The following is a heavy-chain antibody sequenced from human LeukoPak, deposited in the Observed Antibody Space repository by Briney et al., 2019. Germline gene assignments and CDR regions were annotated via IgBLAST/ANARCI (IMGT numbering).Heavy chain of an antibody. CDR1: GFTFSNAW. Sequence: GGSLRLSCAASGFTFSNAWMSWVRQAPGKGLEWVSGVSASGGSTYYADSVKGRFTISRDNSKNTLYLQMNSLRAEDTAVYYCARDRIKVAEGPPRWYYYYAVEVWGRGTTVTVSS. J-gene: IGHJ6*02. CDR2: VSASGGST. V-gene: IGHV3-23*01. D-gene: IGHD6-19*01. CDR3: ARDRIKVAEGPPRWYYYYAVEV.